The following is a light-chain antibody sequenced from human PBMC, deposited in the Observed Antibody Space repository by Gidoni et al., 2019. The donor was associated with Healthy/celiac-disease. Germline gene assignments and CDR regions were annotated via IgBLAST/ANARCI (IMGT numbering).Light chain of an antibody. CDR1: SSDVGGYNY. J-gene: IGLJ2*01. CDR2: DVS. V-gene: IGLV2-14*03. Sequence: QSALTQPSSVSGSPGQSITISCTGTSSDVGGYNYVSWYQHHPGKAPKLMIYDVSNRPSGVSNRFSGSKSGNTASLTIDGLQAEDEAEYYCSSYKSSSTPVVFGGGTKLTVL. CDR3: SSYKSSSTPVV.